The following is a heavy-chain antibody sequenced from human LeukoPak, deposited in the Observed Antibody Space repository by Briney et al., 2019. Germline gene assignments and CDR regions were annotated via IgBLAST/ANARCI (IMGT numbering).Heavy chain of an antibody. D-gene: IGHD1-26*01. CDR1: GFTFSFYW. J-gene: IGHJ4*02. Sequence: GGSLRLSCAASGFTFSFYWMHWVRQAPGKGLVWVSRINSDGSGTTYADSVKGRFTVSRDNAKNTLYLQMNSLRVEDAAVYYCARGAHSGSYYFEHWGQGTLVPVSS. V-gene: IGHV3-74*01. CDR2: INSDGSGT. CDR3: ARGAHSGSYYFEH.